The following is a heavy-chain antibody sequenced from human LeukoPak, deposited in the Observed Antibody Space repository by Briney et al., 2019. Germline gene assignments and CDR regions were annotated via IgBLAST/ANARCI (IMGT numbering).Heavy chain of an antibody. V-gene: IGHV5-51*01. CDR1: GYSFTSYW. J-gene: IGHJ6*02. CDR3: ARTVVDYDSSGYLRSHHGMDV. CDR2: IYPGGSDT. Sequence: GESLKISCKGSGYSFTSYWIGWVRQMPGKGLEWMGIIYPGGSDTRYSPSFQGQVTISADKSISTAYLQWSSLKASDTAMYYCARTVVDYDSSGYLRSHHGMDVWGQGTTVTVSS. D-gene: IGHD3-22*01.